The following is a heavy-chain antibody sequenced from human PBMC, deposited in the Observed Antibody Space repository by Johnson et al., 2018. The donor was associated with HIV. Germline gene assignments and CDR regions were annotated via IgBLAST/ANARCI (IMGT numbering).Heavy chain of an antibody. CDR3: ARANRGRNDAFDI. V-gene: IGHV3-30*14. CDR1: EFTFSRFA. D-gene: IGHD2-15*01. CDR2: LSYDGNNK. Sequence: VQLVESGGGVVRPGRSLRLSCAACEFTFSRFAMHWVRQAPGNGLEWVAVLSYDGNNKYYTDSVKGRSTISRENAKNSLYLQMNSLRAGDTAVYYCARANRGRNDAFDIWGQGTMVTVSS. J-gene: IGHJ3*02.